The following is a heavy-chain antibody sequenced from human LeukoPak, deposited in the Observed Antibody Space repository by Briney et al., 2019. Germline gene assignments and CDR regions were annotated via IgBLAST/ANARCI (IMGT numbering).Heavy chain of an antibody. CDR1: GGSISSGGYY. V-gene: IGHV4-31*03. CDR3: ARDTRYYDNSGYYYFDY. Sequence: SQTLSLTCTVSGGSISSGGYYWSWIRQHPGKGLEWIGYIYYSGSTNYNPSLKSRVTISVDTSKHQFSLKLNSVTSADTAVYYCARDTRYYDNSGYYYFDYWGRGTLVTVSS. J-gene: IGHJ4*02. CDR2: IYYSGST. D-gene: IGHD3-22*01.